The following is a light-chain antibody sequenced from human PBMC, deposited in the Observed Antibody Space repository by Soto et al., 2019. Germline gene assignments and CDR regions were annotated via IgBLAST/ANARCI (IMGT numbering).Light chain of an antibody. J-gene: IGLJ1*01. CDR2: SNN. CDR3: AAWDDSMNDYV. Sequence: SVLTQPPSASGTPGQRVTISCSGSSSNIGSNTVNWYQQLPGTAPKLLIYSNNQRPSGVPDRFSGSKSGTSATPAISGLQPDDAADYYCAAWDDSMNDYVFGTGTKVTVL. CDR1: SSNIGSNT. V-gene: IGLV1-44*01.